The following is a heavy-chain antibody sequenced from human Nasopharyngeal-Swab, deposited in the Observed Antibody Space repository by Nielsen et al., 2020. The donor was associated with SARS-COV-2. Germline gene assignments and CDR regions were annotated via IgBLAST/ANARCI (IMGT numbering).Heavy chain of an antibody. D-gene: IGHD2-15*01. CDR1: GGSFSAYY. Sequence: SETLSLTCAVYGGSFSAYYWSWIRQPPGKGLEWIGEINHSGSTNYNPSLKSRVTISIDTSKNQFPLKLSSVTAADTAVYYCARGGNCSGGSCYSKWRSIWYFDLWGRGTLVTVSS. J-gene: IGHJ2*01. CDR3: ARGGNCSGGSCYSKWRSIWYFDL. CDR2: INHSGST. V-gene: IGHV4-34*01.